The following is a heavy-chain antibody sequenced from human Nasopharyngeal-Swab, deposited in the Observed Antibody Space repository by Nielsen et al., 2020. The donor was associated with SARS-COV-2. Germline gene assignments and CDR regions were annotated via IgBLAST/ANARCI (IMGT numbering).Heavy chain of an antibody. CDR3: ARDAPAHYGAFY. V-gene: IGHV3-30*03. Sequence: GGSLRLSYAASGFTFSSFGMHWVRRAPGKGLEWVAFIAHDASNEYYGDSVKGRFSISRDSSKNTLYLQMDSLRGEDTAVYYCARDAPAHYGAFYWGRGTLVTVSS. CDR2: IAHDASNE. D-gene: IGHD4-17*01. J-gene: IGHJ4*02. CDR1: GFTFSSFG.